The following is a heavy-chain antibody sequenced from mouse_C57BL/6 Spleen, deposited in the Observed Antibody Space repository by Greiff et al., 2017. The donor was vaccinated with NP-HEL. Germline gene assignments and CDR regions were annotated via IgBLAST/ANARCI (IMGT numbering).Heavy chain of an antibody. Sequence: QVQLQQSGAELVRPGASVKLSCKASGYTFTDYYINWVKQRPGQGLEWIARIYPGSGNTYYNEKFKGKATLTAEKSSSTAYMQLSSLTSEDSAVYFCARGGHGSSYGWFAYWGQGTLVTVSA. CDR1: GYTFTDYY. D-gene: IGHD1-1*01. CDR2: IYPGSGNT. J-gene: IGHJ3*01. CDR3: ARGGHGSSYGWFAY. V-gene: IGHV1-76*01.